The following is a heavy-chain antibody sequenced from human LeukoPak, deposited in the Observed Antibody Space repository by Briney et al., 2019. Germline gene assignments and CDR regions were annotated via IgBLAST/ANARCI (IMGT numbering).Heavy chain of an antibody. D-gene: IGHD4-23*01. CDR1: GYTFTSYY. CDR3: ARDGGVKGFDY. J-gene: IGHJ4*02. V-gene: IGHV1-46*01. Sequence: GASVKVSCKASGYTFTSYYMHWVRQAPGQGLEWMGIINPSGGGTSCAQKFQGRVTMTRDTSTSTVYMELSSLRSEDTAMYYCARDGGVKGFDYWGQGTLVTVSS. CDR2: INPSGGGT.